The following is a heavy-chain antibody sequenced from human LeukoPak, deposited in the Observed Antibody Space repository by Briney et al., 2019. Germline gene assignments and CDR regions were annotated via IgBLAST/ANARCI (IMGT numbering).Heavy chain of an antibody. Sequence: PGGSLRLSCVASGFTFSRYDMHWVRQTPGKALEWLAFVRFDGRETFYADSVKGRFTISRDNAKNSLYLQMNSLRAEDTALYYCAKSLLGYYDSSGYYYDYWGQGTLVTVSS. CDR3: AKSLLGYYDSSGYYYDY. V-gene: IGHV3-30*02. CDR1: GFTFSRYD. CDR2: VRFDGRET. D-gene: IGHD3-22*01. J-gene: IGHJ4*02.